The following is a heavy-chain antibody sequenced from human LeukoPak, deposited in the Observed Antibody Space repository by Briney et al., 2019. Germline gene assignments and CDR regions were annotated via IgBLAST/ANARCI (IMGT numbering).Heavy chain of an antibody. V-gene: IGHV4-59*01. D-gene: IGHD2-15*01. J-gene: IGHJ4*02. Sequence: SETLSLTCTVSGGSISSYYWSWIRQPPGKGLEWIGYIYYSGSTNYNPSPKSRVTISVDTSKNQFSLKLSSVTAADTAVYYCARYCSGGSCLDYWGQGTLVTVSS. CDR2: IYYSGST. CDR3: ARYCSGGSCLDY. CDR1: GGSISSYY.